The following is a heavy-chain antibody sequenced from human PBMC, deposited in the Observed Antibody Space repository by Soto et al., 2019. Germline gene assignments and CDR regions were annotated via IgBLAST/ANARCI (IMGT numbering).Heavy chain of an antibody. V-gene: IGHV3-23*01. CDR3: ARDPKTSGGQHWAFNYFDS. J-gene: IGHJ4*02. CDR2: ISDSGATT. Sequence: PGGSLRLSCAASGFPFGENAMSWVRQAPGKGLEWVSGISDSGATTYYADSVKGRFTISRDNSKSTLYLQVDSLRPEDAAVYYCARDPKTSGGQHWAFNYFDSWGQGTLVTVSS. D-gene: IGHD7-27*01. CDR1: GFPFGENA.